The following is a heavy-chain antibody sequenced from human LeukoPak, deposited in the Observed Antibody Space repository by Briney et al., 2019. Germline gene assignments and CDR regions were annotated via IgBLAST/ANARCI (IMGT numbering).Heavy chain of an antibody. V-gene: IGHV4-38-2*02. Sequence: PSETLSLTCNVSGYSISSGYYWGWIRQPPGKGLEWIGNIYHSGSTYYNPSLKSRVTISVDTSKNQFSLKLSSVTAADTAVYYCARAPSIIEDYWGQGTLVTVSS. CDR1: GYSISSGYY. CDR2: IYHSGST. J-gene: IGHJ4*02. CDR3: ARAPSIIEDY.